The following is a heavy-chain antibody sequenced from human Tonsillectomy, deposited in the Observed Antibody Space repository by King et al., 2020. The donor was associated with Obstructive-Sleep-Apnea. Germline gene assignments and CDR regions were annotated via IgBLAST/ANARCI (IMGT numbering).Heavy chain of an antibody. CDR3: ARNTGHYYYYGMDV. D-gene: IGHD2/OR15-2a*01. Sequence: VQLQESGPGLVKPSETLSLTCTVSGDSISSYYWSWIRQPPGKGLEWIGYIYYSGSTKYNPSLKSRVTISVDTSKNQFSLKLSSVTAADTAVYYCARNTGHYYYYGMDVWGQGTTVTVSS. J-gene: IGHJ6*02. V-gene: IGHV4-59*08. CDR1: GDSISSYY. CDR2: IYYSGST.